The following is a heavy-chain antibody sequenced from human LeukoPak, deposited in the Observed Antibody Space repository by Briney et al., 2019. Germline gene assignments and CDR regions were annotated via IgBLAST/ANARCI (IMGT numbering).Heavy chain of an antibody. J-gene: IGHJ6*03. Sequence: PSETLSLTCTVSGGSVSSGTQYWSWIRQPPGKGLEWIGYIYYSGSTNYNPSLKSRVTISIDTSKSQFSLKLSSVTAADTAVYYCARVGARTPYYYYMDVWGKGTTVTVSS. CDR3: ARVGARTPYYYYMDV. CDR1: GGSVSSGTQY. CDR2: IYYSGST. V-gene: IGHV4-61*01. D-gene: IGHD1-26*01.